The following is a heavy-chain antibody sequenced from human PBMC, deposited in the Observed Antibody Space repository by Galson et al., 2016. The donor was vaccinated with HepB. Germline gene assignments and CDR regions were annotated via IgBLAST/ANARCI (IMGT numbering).Heavy chain of an antibody. Sequence: SLRLSCAASGFTFNAYVMHWVRQAPGKGLEWVALISHDGSEQYLADSVKGRFTISRDNSKNSLYLQMNRVTSGDTAIYYCARGDGDYDFSGRNYYCLDVWGQGTTVTVSS. CDR3: ARGDGDYDFSGRNYYCLDV. CDR2: ISHDGSEQ. J-gene: IGHJ6*01. D-gene: IGHD3-3*01. V-gene: IGHV3-30*04. CDR1: GFTFNAYV.